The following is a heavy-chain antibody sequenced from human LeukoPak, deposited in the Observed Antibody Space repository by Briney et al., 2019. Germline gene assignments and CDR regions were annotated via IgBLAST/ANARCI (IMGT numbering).Heavy chain of an antibody. CDR2: ISTSGDST. D-gene: IGHD6-19*01. CDR1: GFTFSSQN. J-gene: IGHJ4*02. V-gene: IGHV3-21*06. Sequence: PGGSLRLSCAASGFTFSSQNMNWARQAPGQGVECVAYISTSGDSTKYADSVEGRFTISRDNAENSLFLLMNSLRVEDTAVYYGVKNGWLDYWGQGILVTVSS. CDR3: VKNGWLDY.